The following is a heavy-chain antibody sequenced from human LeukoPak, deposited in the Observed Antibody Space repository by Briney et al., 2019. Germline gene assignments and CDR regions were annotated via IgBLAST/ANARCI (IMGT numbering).Heavy chain of an antibody. J-gene: IGHJ6*03. Sequence: SVKVSCKASGGTFSSYAISWVRQAPGQGLEGMGRIIPIFGTANYAQKFQGRVTITTDESTSTAYMELSSLRSEDTAVYYCAREIAAAGTADYYYYMDVWGKGTTVTVSS. CDR1: GGTFSSYA. V-gene: IGHV1-69*05. D-gene: IGHD6-13*01. CDR2: IIPIFGTA. CDR3: AREIAAAGTADYYYYMDV.